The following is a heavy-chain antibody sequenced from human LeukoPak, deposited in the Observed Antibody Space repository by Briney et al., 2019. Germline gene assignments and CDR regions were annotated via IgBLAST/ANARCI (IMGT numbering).Heavy chain of an antibody. Sequence: GASVTVSFTASVYTFTSHYVHWVRQAPGQGLEWMGIIHPSGGNSRNTQNFQGRVTMTRDTSTSTVYLELSSLRSEDTAVYYCARDCSSTTCQGPVLDFWGQGTLVTVSS. V-gene: IGHV1-46*01. CDR1: VYTFTSHY. CDR2: IHPSGGNS. D-gene: IGHD2/OR15-2a*01. CDR3: ARDCSSTTCQGPVLDF. J-gene: IGHJ4*02.